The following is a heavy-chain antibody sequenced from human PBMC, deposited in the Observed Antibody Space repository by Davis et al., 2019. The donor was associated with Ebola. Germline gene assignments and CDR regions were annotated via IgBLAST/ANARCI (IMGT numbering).Heavy chain of an antibody. D-gene: IGHD1-26*01. CDR3: ARDDERWELPGRFDY. V-gene: IGHV1-46*01. CDR1: GYTFTSYY. J-gene: IGHJ4*02. Sequence: AASVKVSCKASGYTFTSYYMHWVRQAPGQGLEWMGIINPSGGSTSYAQKFQGRVTMTTDTSTSTAYMELRSLRSDDTAVYYCARDDERWELPGRFDYWGQGTLVTVSS. CDR2: INPSGGST.